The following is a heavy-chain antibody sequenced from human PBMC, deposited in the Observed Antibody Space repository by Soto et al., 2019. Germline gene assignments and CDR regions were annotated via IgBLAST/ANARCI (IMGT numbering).Heavy chain of an antibody. CDR2: IVPFFKGT. D-gene: IGHD3-22*01. J-gene: IGHJ6*02. CDR1: GGTFSGDA. V-gene: IGHV1-69*01. CDR3: ARDVSVNYYDSTYYYYAMDV. Sequence: QVQLVQSGAEVKKPGSRVKVSCKASGGTFSGDAISWLRQAPGQGLEWMGQIVPFFKGTKYAQKFQGRVTITADDSTSTAFLDLSSLRSEDTAVYFCARDVSVNYYDSTYYYYAMDVWGQGTTVTVSS.